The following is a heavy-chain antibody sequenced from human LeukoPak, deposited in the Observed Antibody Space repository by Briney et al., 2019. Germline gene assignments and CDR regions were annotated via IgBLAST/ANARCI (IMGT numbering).Heavy chain of an antibody. Sequence: GGSLRLSCAASGFTFSYYEMNWVRQAPGRGLEWVSTISGSGSNTWYPDSLKGRFSISRDNAEKSLNLQMNSLRADDTAVYYCARRRSRYFDLWGRGTLVTVSS. CDR1: GFTFSYYE. CDR3: ARRRSRYFDL. CDR2: ISGSGSNT. V-gene: IGHV3-48*03. J-gene: IGHJ2*01.